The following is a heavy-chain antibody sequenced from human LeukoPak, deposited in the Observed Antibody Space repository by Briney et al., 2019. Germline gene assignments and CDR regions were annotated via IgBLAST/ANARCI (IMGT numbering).Heavy chain of an antibody. Sequence: SETLSLTCTVSGVSISSSNSYWGWIRQPPGKGLEWIGSIYYSGNTYYNASLESQVSISIDTSKNQFSLKLTSVTAADTAVYYCARHAINCSGGSCSSRLDYWGQGTLVTVSS. CDR2: IYYSGNT. D-gene: IGHD2-15*01. J-gene: IGHJ4*02. CDR1: GVSISSSNSY. CDR3: ARHAINCSGGSCSSRLDY. V-gene: IGHV4-39*01.